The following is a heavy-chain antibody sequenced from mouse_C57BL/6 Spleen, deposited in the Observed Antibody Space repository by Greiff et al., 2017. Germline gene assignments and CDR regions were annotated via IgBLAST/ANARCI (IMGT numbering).Heavy chain of an antibody. J-gene: IGHJ3*01. Sequence: VQLVESGAELVKPGGSVKISCKASGYAFSTYWMNWVKQRPGKGLEWVGQVYPGAGNINYNGKFKGKATLTAYKSSTTAYMQLSSLTSEDAAVYFCARGGNWVFAYWGQGTLVTVSA. D-gene: IGHD4-1*01. CDR1: GYAFSTYW. CDR3: ARGGNWVFAY. CDR2: VYPGAGNI. V-gene: IGHV1-80*01.